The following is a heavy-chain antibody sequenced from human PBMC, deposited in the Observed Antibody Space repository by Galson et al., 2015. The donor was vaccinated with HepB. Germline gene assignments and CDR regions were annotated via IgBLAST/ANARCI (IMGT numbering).Heavy chain of an antibody. CDR1: GGTFSSYA. CDR3: ARAKYSSSSRVVGDRFDP. Sequence: SVKVSCKASGGTFSSYAISWVRQAPGQGLEWMGGIIPISGTANYAQKFQGRVTITADESTSTAYMELSSLRSEDTAVYYCARAKYSSSSRVVGDRFDPWGPGTLVTVSS. V-gene: IGHV1-69*13. J-gene: IGHJ5*02. D-gene: IGHD6-6*01. CDR2: IIPISGTA.